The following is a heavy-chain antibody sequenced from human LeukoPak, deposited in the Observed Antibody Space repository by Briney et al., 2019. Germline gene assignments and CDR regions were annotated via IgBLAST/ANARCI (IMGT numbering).Heavy chain of an antibody. D-gene: IGHD3-22*01. Sequence: TSETLSLTCTVSGGSISSGGYYWSWIRQHPGKGLEWLGYIYYSGSTYYNPSLKSRVTISVDTSKNQFSLKLSSVTAADTAVYYCARARRILTYYYDRGGGGRAFDIWGQGTMVTVSS. CDR2: IYYSGST. J-gene: IGHJ3*02. V-gene: IGHV4-31*03. CDR3: ARARRILTYYYDRGGGGRAFDI. CDR1: GGSISSGGYY.